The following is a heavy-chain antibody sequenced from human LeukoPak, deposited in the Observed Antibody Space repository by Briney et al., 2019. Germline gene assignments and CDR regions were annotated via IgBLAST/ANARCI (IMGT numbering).Heavy chain of an antibody. CDR2: VSGYDGNT. CDR1: GYTFTNYR. J-gene: IGHJ4*02. V-gene: IGHV1-18*01. Sequence: ASVKLSCRTSGYTFTNYRINWVRQAPGQGLEWLGWVSGYDGNTNYAQKVQGRVTMTTDTSTSTAYLQLRSLRADDTAIYYCSRDDYCLYGVCYPYYFDSWGQGTLVTVSS. D-gene: IGHD2-8*01. CDR3: SRDDYCLYGVCYPYYFDS.